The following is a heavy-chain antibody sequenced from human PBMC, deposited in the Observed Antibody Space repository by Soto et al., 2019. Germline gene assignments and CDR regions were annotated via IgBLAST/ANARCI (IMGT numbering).Heavy chain of an antibody. CDR2: MYFGGSF. Sequence: SETLSLTCNVSGASVSNGYWSWIRQPPGKRLEWIGFMYFGGSFNYNPSLTSRATISVETSKNQFSMKLTSVTASDTAVYYCARSYYDSTGFAVDPWGQGTLVTVSS. V-gene: IGHV4-59*02. CDR1: GASVSNGY. CDR3: ARSYYDSTGFAVDP. D-gene: IGHD3-22*01. J-gene: IGHJ5*02.